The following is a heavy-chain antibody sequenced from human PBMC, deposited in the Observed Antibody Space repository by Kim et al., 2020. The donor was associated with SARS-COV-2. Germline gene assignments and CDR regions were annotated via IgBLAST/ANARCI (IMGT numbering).Heavy chain of an antibody. V-gene: IGHV3-7*01. J-gene: IGHJ4*03. Sequence: GRSMRLSCAASGFTFSNYWLSCVRPAPGKWLEWVANIKHAGSDNYYVDSVKRRFTISSDNSTNSLDLQMNSLTAEDTAVYYCASPPARSSSSTQYYSDY. CDR1: GFTFSNYW. CDR3: ASPPARSSSSTQYYSDY. CDR2: IKHAGSDN. D-gene: IGHD6-13*01.